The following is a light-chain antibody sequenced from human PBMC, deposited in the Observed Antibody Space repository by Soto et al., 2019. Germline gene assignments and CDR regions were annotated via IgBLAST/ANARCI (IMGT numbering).Light chain of an antibody. CDR3: APWDDRLNGYV. J-gene: IGLJ1*01. CDR1: SSNIGRNA. Sequence: QSVLTQPPSASGTPGQRVTIPCSGSSSNIGRNAVNWYQQLPGTAPKLLIYSNNQRPSGVPDRFSGSKSGTSASLAISGLQSEDEADYYCAPWDDRLNGYVFGTGTKVTVL. V-gene: IGLV1-44*01. CDR2: SNN.